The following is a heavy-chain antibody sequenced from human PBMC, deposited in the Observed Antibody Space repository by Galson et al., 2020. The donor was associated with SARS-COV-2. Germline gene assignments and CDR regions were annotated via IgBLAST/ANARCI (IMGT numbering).Heavy chain of an antibody. Sequence: SGPTLVKPTQTLTLTCTFSGFSLSTSGVGVGWIRQPPGKALEWLALIYWNDDKRYSPSLKSRLTITKDTSKNQVVLTMTNMDPVDTATYYCAHSREGTKTYYYDKSDYYYGAVDAFDIWGQGTMVTVSS. CDR2: IYWNDDK. CDR3: AHSREGTKTYYYDKSDYYYGAVDAFDI. D-gene: IGHD3-22*01. J-gene: IGHJ3*02. CDR1: GFSLSTSGVG. V-gene: IGHV2-5*01.